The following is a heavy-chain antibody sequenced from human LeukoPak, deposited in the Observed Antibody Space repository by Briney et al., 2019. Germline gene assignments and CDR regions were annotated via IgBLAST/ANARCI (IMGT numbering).Heavy chain of an antibody. CDR1: GFTFSSNY. CDR3: ARGSVRGYYYYMDV. CDR2: ISSSGSTI. V-gene: IGHV3-11*04. Sequence: GGSLRLSCAASGFTFSSNYMSWVRQAPGKGLEWVSYISSSGSTIYYADSVKGRFTISRDNAKNSLYLQMNSLRAEDTAVYYCARGSVRGYYYYMDVWGKGTTVTISS. D-gene: IGHD6-6*01. J-gene: IGHJ6*03.